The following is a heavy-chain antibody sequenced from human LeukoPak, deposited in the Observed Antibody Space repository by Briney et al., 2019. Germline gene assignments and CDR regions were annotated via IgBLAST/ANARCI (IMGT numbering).Heavy chain of an antibody. V-gene: IGHV3-7*03. CDR3: ARGGGLDV. CDR1: GFPFSSYW. J-gene: IGHJ6*02. Sequence: GGSLRLSCAASGFPFSSYWMNWARQAPGKGPEWVASINHNGNVNYYVDSVKGRFTISRDNAKNSLYLQMSNLRAEDTAVYFCARGGGLDVWGQGATVTVSS. D-gene: IGHD3-16*01. CDR2: INHNGNVN.